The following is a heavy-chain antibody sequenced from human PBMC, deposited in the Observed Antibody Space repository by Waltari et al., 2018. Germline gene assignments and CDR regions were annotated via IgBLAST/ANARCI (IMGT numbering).Heavy chain of an antibody. Sequence: EVQVVESGGGLVQPGGSLRLSCAASGFTFSYYWMDWVRQAPGKGLEWVANINQDGSEKHYVGSLKGRVTVSRDNAKNSLYLQINSLRAEDTAVYYCSNSLNYWGQGTLVTVSS. V-gene: IGHV3-7*01. CDR3: SNSLNY. CDR1: GFTFSYYW. CDR2: INQDGSEK. J-gene: IGHJ4*02.